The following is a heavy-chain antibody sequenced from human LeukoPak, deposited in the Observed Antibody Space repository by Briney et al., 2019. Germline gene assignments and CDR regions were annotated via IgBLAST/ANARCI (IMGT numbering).Heavy chain of an antibody. CDR2: TSPDEGLK. Sequence: PGGSLRLSCAASGFTFANYVTHWVRQAPGKGLEWVAVTSPDEGLKFYGDSVKGRFTISRDNSKSTLSLQMNSLRAEDTAIYYCATYRQVLLPFESWGQGTLVTVSS. J-gene: IGHJ4*02. CDR1: GFTFANYV. D-gene: IGHD2-8*02. V-gene: IGHV3-30*04. CDR3: ATYRQVLLPFES.